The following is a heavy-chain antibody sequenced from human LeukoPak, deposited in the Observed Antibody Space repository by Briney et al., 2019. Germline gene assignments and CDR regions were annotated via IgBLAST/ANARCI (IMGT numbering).Heavy chain of an antibody. Sequence: LSVTLSLTCTVPGGSISSYYWSWIRQAPGKGLEWIGYIYYSGSTNYNPSLKSRVTISVDTSKNQFSLKPSSVTAADTAVYYCARQGSGLGRAFDIWGQGTMVTVSS. CDR2: IYYSGST. CDR1: GGSISSYY. V-gene: IGHV4-59*08. J-gene: IGHJ3*02. CDR3: ARQGSGLGRAFDI. D-gene: IGHD5-12*01.